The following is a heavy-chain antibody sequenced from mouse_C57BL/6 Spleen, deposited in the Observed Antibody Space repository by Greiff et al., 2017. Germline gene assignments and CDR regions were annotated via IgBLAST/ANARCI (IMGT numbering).Heavy chain of an antibody. V-gene: IGHV1-82*01. D-gene: IGHD1-1*01. CDR2: IYPGDGDT. Sequence: QVQLKQSGPELVKPGASVKISCKASGYAFSSSWMNWVKQRPGKGLEWIGRIYPGDGDTNYNGKFKGKATLTADKSSSTAYMQLSSRTSEDSAVYFCARSDYYGSSLGFDYWGQGTTLTVSS. J-gene: IGHJ2*01. CDR1: GYAFSSSW. CDR3: ARSDYYGSSLGFDY.